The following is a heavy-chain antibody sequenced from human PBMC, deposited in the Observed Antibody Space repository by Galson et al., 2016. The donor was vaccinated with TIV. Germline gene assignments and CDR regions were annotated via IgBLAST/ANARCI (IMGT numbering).Heavy chain of an antibody. CDR1: GFTFSSYG. J-gene: IGHJ4*02. D-gene: IGHD2-2*01. V-gene: IGHV3-33*07. Sequence: SLRLSCAASGFTFSSYGMYWVRQAPGKGLERVAVIWYDGNNKYYADSVKGRFTISRDNSKNTLYLQMNSLRAEDTAVYYCARVRYCSSTNCWNFLDYWGQGTLVTVSS. CDR3: ARVRYCSSTNCWNFLDY. CDR2: IWYDGNNK.